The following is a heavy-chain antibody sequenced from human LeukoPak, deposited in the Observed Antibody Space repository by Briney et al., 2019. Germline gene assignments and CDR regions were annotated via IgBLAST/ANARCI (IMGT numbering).Heavy chain of an antibody. CDR3: AKGSAPLWFGDYYFDY. V-gene: IGHV3-30*18. CDR2: ISHDGSNK. CDR1: GFTFSSYG. Sequence: PGGSLRLSCAASGFTFSSYGMHWVRQAPGKGLEWVAVISHDGSNKYYADSVKGRFTISRDNSKNTLYLQMNSLRAEDTAVYYCAKGSAPLWFGDYYFDYWGQGTLVTVSS. J-gene: IGHJ4*02. D-gene: IGHD3-10*01.